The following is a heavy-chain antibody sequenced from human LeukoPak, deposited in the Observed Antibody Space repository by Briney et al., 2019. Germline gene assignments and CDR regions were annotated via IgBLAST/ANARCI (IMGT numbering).Heavy chain of an antibody. Sequence: ASVKVSCKASGYTFTSYYMHWVRQAPGQGLEWMGIINPSGGSTSYAQKFQGRVTMTRDTSTSTVYMALSSLRSEDTAVYYCASSYGSGPKCDYWGQGTLVTVSS. CDR2: INPSGGST. D-gene: IGHD3-10*01. V-gene: IGHV1-46*03. CDR1: GYTFTSYY. CDR3: ASSYGSGPKCDY. J-gene: IGHJ4*02.